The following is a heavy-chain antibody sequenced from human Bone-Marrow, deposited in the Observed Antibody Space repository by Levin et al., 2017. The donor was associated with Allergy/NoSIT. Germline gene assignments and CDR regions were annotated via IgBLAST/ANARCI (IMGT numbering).Heavy chain of an antibody. CDR1: GFTFSSYG. D-gene: IGHD6-13*01. Sequence: SCAASGFTFSSYGMHWVRQAPGKGLEWVAVITYDGSNKYYADSVQGRFTISRDNSKNTLYLQMNSLRAEDTAVYYCAKVGGGDSSSWYSDYWGQGTLVTVSS. V-gene: IGHV3-30*18. CDR2: ITYDGSNK. J-gene: IGHJ4*02. CDR3: AKVGGGDSSSWYSDY.